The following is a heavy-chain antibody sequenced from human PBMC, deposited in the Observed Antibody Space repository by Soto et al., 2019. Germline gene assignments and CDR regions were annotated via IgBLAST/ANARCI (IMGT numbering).Heavy chain of an antibody. CDR1: GFTFHNYW. V-gene: IGHV3-7*01. J-gene: IGHJ4*02. CDR2: IKPDGSDK. Sequence: PGGSLRLSCAGSGFTFHNYWMGWVRQTPDKGLEWVANIKPDGSDKYYVDSVKGRFTISRDNAKNSLYLQMNSLRAEDTAVYYCARENYFDYWGQGTLVTVSS. CDR3: ARENYFDY.